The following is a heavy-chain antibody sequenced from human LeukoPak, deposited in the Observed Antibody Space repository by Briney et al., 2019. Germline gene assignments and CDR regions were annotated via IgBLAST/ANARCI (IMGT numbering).Heavy chain of an antibody. J-gene: IGHJ6*03. CDR3: ARERGGYNYGRAYMDV. CDR2: IIPVFGTS. D-gene: IGHD5-18*01. V-gene: IGHV1-69*13. Sequence: ASVKVSCKATGGAFGSYAFSWVRQAPGQGLEWMGGIIPVFGTSNYAQKFQGRVTITADESTRTVYMELSSLRSEDTAVYYCARERGGYNYGRAYMDVWGKGTTVTVSS. CDR1: GGAFGSYA.